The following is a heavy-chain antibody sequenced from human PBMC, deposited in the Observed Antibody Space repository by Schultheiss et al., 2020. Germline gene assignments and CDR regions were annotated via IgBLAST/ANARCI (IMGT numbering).Heavy chain of an antibody. CDR3: ARDLTPVDYGDYGYPNYGMDV. Sequence: GGFLRLSCAASGFTFSNSDMNWVRQAPGKGLEWVAVISYDGSNKYYADSVKGRFTISRDNSKNTLYLQMNSLRAEDTAVYYCARDLTPVDYGDYGYPNYGMDVWGQGTTVTVSS. D-gene: IGHD4-17*01. V-gene: IGHV3-30*03. CDR1: GFTFSNSD. CDR2: ISYDGSNK. J-gene: IGHJ6*02.